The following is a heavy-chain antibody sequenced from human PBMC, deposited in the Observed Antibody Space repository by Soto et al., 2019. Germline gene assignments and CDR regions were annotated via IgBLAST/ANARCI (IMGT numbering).Heavy chain of an antibody. J-gene: IGHJ6*02. Sequence: QVQLVESGGGVVQPGRSLRLSCAASGFTFSSYGIHWVRQAPGKGLEWVAVISYDGSNKYYADSVKGRFTISRDNSKNTLYLQMNSLRAEDTAVYYCAKDLGARDYGDYLNSMDVWGQGTTVTVSS. CDR3: AKDLGARDYGDYLNSMDV. D-gene: IGHD4-17*01. CDR2: ISYDGSNK. V-gene: IGHV3-30*18. CDR1: GFTFSSYG.